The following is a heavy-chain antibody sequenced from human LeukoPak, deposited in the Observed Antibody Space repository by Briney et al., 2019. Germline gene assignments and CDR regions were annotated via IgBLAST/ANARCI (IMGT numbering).Heavy chain of an antibody. Sequence: PGGSLRLSCTASGFTFGDYAMTWVRQAPGKGLEWVGFIRSKAYGGTTEYAASVKGRFSISRDDSKSIAYLQMNSLKTGDTAVYYCSRGRTSSQIWGQGTLVTVSS. D-gene: IGHD2-2*01. CDR1: GFTFGDYA. CDR3: SRGRTSSQI. CDR2: IRSKAYGGTT. J-gene: IGHJ4*02. V-gene: IGHV3-49*04.